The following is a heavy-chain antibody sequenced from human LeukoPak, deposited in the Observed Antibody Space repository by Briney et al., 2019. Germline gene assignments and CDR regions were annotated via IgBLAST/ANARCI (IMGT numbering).Heavy chain of an antibody. CDR2: IEDRGNT. D-gene: IGHD3-16*01. Sequence: SGTLSLTCAVSGGSISSNWWSWVRQPPGKGLEWIGEIEDRGNTNYNPSLKSRVTISVDTSKNQFSLKLSSVTAADTAVYYCARLNKLGGAMAYYFDYWGQGTLVTVSS. CDR1: GGSISSNW. V-gene: IGHV4-4*02. CDR3: ARLNKLGGAMAYYFDY. J-gene: IGHJ4*02.